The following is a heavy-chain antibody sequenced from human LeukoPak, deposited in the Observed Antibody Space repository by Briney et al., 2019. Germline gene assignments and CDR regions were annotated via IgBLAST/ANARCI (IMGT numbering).Heavy chain of an antibody. Sequence: GGSLRLSCAASGFTFSSYAMSWDRQAPGKGLEWVSAISSSGDSTYYADSVEGRFTISRDNSKNTLYLQMNSLRAEDTAVYYCAKDLIYYYDSRGYYSPFDYWGQGTLVTVSS. CDR2: ISSSGDST. CDR1: GFTFSSYA. V-gene: IGHV3-23*01. D-gene: IGHD3-22*01. CDR3: AKDLIYYYDSRGYYSPFDY. J-gene: IGHJ4*02.